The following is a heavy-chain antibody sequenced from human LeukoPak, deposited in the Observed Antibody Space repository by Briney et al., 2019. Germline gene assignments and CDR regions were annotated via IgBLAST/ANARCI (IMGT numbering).Heavy chain of an antibody. V-gene: IGHV3-33*01. CDR1: GFTFSSYG. CDR3: ARDHHGPRRYFDWLRPGDY. J-gene: IGHJ4*02. Sequence: GGSLRLSCAASGFTFSSYGMHWVRQAPGKGLEWVAVIWYDGSNKYYADSVKGRFTISRDNSKNTLYPQMNSLRAEDTAVYYCARDHHGPRRYFDWLRPGDYWGQGTLVTVSS. CDR2: IWYDGSNK. D-gene: IGHD3-9*01.